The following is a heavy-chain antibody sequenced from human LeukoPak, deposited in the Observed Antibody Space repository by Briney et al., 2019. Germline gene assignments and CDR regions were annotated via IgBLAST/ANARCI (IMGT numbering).Heavy chain of an antibody. V-gene: IGHV3-30*02. Sequence: PGGSLRLSCAASGFTFSSYGMHWVRQVPGKGLEWVAYIQNDGSNEQYADSVKGRFSISRDSSKNILYLQMNSLRAEDTAVYYCAKDRCSNGIGCYYYYMDVWGKGTTVTISS. CDR3: AKDRCSNGIGCYYYYMDV. D-gene: IGHD2-8*01. CDR1: GFTFSSYG. CDR2: IQNDGSNE. J-gene: IGHJ6*03.